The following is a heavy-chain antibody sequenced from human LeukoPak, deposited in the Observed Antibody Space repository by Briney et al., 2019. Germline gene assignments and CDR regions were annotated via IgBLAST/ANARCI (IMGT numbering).Heavy chain of an antibody. J-gene: IGHJ4*02. Sequence: SVKVSCKASGGTFSSYAISWVRQAPGQGLEWMGRIIPILGIANYAQKFQGRVTITADKSTSTAYMELSSLRSEDTAVYYCARVGAIAAADSPNFDYWGQGTLVTVSS. D-gene: IGHD6-13*01. V-gene: IGHV1-69*04. CDR3: ARVGAIAAADSPNFDY. CDR2: IIPILGIA. CDR1: GGTFSSYA.